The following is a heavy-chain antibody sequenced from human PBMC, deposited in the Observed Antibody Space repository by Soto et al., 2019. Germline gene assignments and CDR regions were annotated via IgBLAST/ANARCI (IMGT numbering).Heavy chain of an antibody. CDR3: ARDGSYVVPACLDY. CDR1: GFTFSSYS. D-gene: IGHD2-2*01. CDR2: ISSSSSTI. J-gene: IGHJ4*02. V-gene: IGHV3-48*01. Sequence: GGSLRLSCAASGFTFSSYSMNWVRQAPGKGLEWVSYISSSSSTIYYADPVKGRFTISRDNAKNSLYLQMNSLRAEDTAVYYCARDGSYVVPACLDYWGQGTLVTVSS.